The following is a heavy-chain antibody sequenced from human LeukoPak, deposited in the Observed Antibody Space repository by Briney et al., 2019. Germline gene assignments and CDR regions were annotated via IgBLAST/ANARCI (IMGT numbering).Heavy chain of an antibody. Sequence: GGSLRLSCTASGSVLSDYGMHWVRQAPGKGLEWVAFVRNDGSNEYYVGSVKGRFTISRDKSKNTLYLQMNSLRAEDTAVYSCAKESDSGYHSEGPKTWGLGTLVTVSS. D-gene: IGHD5-12*01. J-gene: IGHJ5*02. V-gene: IGHV3-30*02. CDR3: AKESDSGYHSEGPKT. CDR1: GSVLSDYG. CDR2: VRNDGSNE.